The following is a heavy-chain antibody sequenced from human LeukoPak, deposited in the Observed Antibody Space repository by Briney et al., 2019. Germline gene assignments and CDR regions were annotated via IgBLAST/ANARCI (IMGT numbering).Heavy chain of an antibody. D-gene: IGHD4-23*01. J-gene: IGHJ4*02. CDR1: GFTVSSNY. CDR3: ARDSLDYGGKGFDY. Sequence: GGSLRLSCAASGFTVSSNYISWVRQAPGKGLEWVSVIYSGGSTYYADSVKGRFTISRDNSKNTVYLQMNSLRAEDTAVYYCARDSLDYGGKGFDYWGQGTLVTVSS. V-gene: IGHV3-53*01. CDR2: IYSGGST.